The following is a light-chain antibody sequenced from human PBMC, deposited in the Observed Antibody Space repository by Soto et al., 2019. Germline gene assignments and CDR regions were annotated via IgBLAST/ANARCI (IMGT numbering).Light chain of an antibody. V-gene: IGLV2-14*01. CDR2: DVS. Sequence: QSALTQPASVSGSPGQSITISCTGTSSDAGGYNYVSWYQQHPGKAPKLMIYDVSTRPSGVSNRFSGSKSGNTASLTISGLQAEDEADYYCSSYTSSSTLVVFGGGTKVTVL. CDR1: SSDAGGYNY. J-gene: IGLJ3*02. CDR3: SSYTSSSTLVV.